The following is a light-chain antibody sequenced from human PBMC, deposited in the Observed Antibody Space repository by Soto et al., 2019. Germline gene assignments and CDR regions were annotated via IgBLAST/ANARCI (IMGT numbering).Light chain of an antibody. CDR3: QQYSSPPWT. Sequence: DIVMTQSPDSLAVSLGERATINCKSSQSVLYSSNNKNYLAWYQQKPGQPPKLLIYWASTRASGVPDRFIGSGSGTDFTLTISSLQAEDVAVYYCQQYSSPPWTVGHGTKVEI. J-gene: IGKJ1*01. CDR2: WAS. CDR1: QSVLYSSNNKNY. V-gene: IGKV4-1*01.